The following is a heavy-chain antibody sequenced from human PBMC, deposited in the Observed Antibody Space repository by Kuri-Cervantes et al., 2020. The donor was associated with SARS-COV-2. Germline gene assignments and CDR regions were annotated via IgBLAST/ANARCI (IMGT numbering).Heavy chain of an antibody. J-gene: IGHJ5*02. CDR2: INHSGST. CDR3: ARGGYSSSWYGVWGWFDP. D-gene: IGHD6-13*01. V-gene: IGHV4-34*01. Sequence: GSLRLSCAVYGGSFSGYYWSWIRQPPGKGLEWIGEINHSGSTNYNPSLKSRVTISVDTSKNQFSLKLSSVTAADTAVYYCARGGYSSSWYGVWGWFDPWGQGTLVTVSS. CDR1: GGSFSGYY.